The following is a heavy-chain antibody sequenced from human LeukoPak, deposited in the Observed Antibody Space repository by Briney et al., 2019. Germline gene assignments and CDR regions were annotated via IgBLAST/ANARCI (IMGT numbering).Heavy chain of an antibody. V-gene: IGHV4-59*08. CDR2: IYYSGTT. Sequence: SETLSLTCTVSDGSISSYYWSWLRQPPGKGLEWIGYIYYSGTTNYNPSLKGRVTISVDTSKNRFSLNLSSVTAADTAVYYCARHSYYYYGMDVWGQGTTVTVSS. CDR3: ARHSYYYYGMDV. CDR1: DGSISSYY. J-gene: IGHJ6*02.